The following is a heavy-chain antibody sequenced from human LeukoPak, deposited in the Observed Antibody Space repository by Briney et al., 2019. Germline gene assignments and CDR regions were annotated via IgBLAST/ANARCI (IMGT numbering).Heavy chain of an antibody. Sequence: ASVKVSCKASGYTFTSYYMHWVRQAPGQGLEWMGIINPSGGDTSYAQKFQGRLTMTRDTSTNTVYMELTSLRPEDTAVYYCAREAMDNLRFDYWGQGTLVTVSS. J-gene: IGHJ4*02. V-gene: IGHV1-46*01. D-gene: IGHD1-14*01. CDR3: AREAMDNLRFDY. CDR1: GYTFTSYY. CDR2: INPSGGDT.